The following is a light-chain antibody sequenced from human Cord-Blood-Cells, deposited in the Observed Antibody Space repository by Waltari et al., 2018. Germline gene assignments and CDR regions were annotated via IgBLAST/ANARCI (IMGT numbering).Light chain of an antibody. CDR3: CSYAGSYTWV. CDR1: SSDVGGYNY. CDR2: DVR. J-gene: IGLJ3*02. V-gene: IGLV2-14*01. Sequence: QSALTQPAAVSGSPGQSITISCTGTSSDVGGYNYVACYHQPPGKPPKLMIYDVRKRPSGVSNRFSGSKSGNTASLTISGLQAEDEADYYCCSYAGSYTWVFGGGTKLTVL.